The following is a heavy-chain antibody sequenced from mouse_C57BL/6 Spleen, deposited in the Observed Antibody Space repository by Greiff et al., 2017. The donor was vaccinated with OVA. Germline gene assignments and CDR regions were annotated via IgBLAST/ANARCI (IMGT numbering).Heavy chain of an antibody. CDR1: GYAFTNYL. D-gene: IGHD1-1*01. Sequence: VQLQQSGAELVRPGTSVKVSCKASGYAFTNYLIEWVKQRPGQGLEWIGVINPGSGGTNYNEKFKGKATLTADKSSSTAYMQLSSLTSEDSAVYFGARVTTVGGYFDYWGQGTTLTVSS. V-gene: IGHV1-54*01. CDR2: INPGSGGT. CDR3: ARVTTVGGYFDY. J-gene: IGHJ2*01.